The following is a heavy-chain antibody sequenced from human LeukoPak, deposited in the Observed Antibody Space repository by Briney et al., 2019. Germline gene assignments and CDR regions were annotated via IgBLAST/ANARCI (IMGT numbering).Heavy chain of an antibody. CDR2: IIPIFGTA. CDR3: ARARLGYYYGSGSYYTIFDY. D-gene: IGHD3-10*01. V-gene: IGHV1-69*13. J-gene: IGHJ4*02. CDR1: GYTFTDYG. Sequence: SVKVSCKASGYTFTDYGISWVRQAPGQGLEWMGGIIPIFGTANYAQKFQGRVTITADESTSTAYMELSSLRSEDTAVYYCARARLGYYYGSGSYYTIFDYWGQGTLVTVSS.